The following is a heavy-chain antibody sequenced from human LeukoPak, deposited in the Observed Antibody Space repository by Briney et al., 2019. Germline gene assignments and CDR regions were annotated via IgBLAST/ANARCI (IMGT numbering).Heavy chain of an antibody. CDR3: ARVDIVVVPAASEGRNWFDP. V-gene: IGHV1-46*01. J-gene: IGHJ5*02. D-gene: IGHD2-2*03. CDR2: INPSGGST. Sequence: VASVKVSCKASGYTFTSYYMHWVRQAPGQGLEWMGIINPSGGSTSYAQKFQGRVTMTRDTSTSTAYMELSSLRSEDMAVYYCARVDIVVVPAASEGRNWFDPWGQGTLVTVSS. CDR1: GYTFTSYY.